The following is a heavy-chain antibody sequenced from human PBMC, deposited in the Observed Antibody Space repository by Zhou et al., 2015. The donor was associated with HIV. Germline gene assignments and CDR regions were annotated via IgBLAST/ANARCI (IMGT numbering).Heavy chain of an antibody. CDR3: AKSDIIGTRGHLDY. D-gene: IGHD1-7*01. CDR2: ISWNSGNV. J-gene: IGHJ4*02. CDR1: GFTFDDYA. Sequence: EVQLVESGGGLVQPGRSLRLSCAASGFTFDDYAMHWVRQVPGKGLEWVACISWNSGNVGYADSVKGRFTISRDNAKNSLFLQMNSLRGEDTAFYYCAKSDIIGTRGHLDYWGQGSLVTVSS. V-gene: IGHV3-9*01.